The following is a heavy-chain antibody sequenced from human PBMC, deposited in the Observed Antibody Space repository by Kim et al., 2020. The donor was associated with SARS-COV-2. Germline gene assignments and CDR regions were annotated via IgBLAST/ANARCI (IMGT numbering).Heavy chain of an antibody. Sequence: SETLSLTCTVSGGSISSSSYYWGWIRQPPGKGLEWIGSIYYSGSTYYNPSLKSRVTISVDTSKNQFSLKLSSVTAADTAVYYCARRVELRWHKGGVNWFDPWGQEPWSPSPQ. CDR3: ARRVELRWHKGGVNWFDP. CDR2: IYYSGST. V-gene: IGHV4-39*01. CDR1: GGSISSSSYY. D-gene: IGHD3-10*01. J-gene: IGHJ5*02.